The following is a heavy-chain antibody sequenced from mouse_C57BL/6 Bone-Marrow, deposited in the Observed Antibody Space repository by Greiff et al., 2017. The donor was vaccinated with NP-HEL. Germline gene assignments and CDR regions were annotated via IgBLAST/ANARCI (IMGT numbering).Heavy chain of an antibody. D-gene: IGHD2-5*01. CDR1: GYTFTDYN. CDR2: INPNNGGT. V-gene: IGHV1-18*01. CDR3: ARPYYSNYVEFSFAY. Sequence: VQLQHSGPELVKPGASVKIPCKASGYTFTDYNMDWVKQSHGKSLEWIGDINPNNGGTIYNQKFKGKATLTVDKSSSTAYMELRSLTSEDTAVYYCARPYYSNYVEFSFAYWGQGTLVTVSA. J-gene: IGHJ3*01.